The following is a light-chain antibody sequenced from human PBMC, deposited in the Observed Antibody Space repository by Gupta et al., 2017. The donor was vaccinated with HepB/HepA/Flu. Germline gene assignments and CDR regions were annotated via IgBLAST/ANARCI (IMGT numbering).Light chain of an antibody. CDR2: RNN. V-gene: IGLV1-47*01. Sequence: QSVLTQPPSASGTPGPRVTISCSGSSSNIGSNYVYWYQQLPGTAPKLLIYRNNQRPSGVPDRFSGSKSGTSASLAISGLRAEEEADYYCAAWDDSRSGWVFGGGTKLTVL. CDR3: AAWDDSRSGWV. J-gene: IGLJ3*02. CDR1: SSNIGSNY.